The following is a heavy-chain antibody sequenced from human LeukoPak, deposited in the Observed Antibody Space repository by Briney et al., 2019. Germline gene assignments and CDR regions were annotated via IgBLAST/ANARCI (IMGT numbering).Heavy chain of an antibody. CDR3: ARVRIAAAGREFDC. V-gene: IGHV3-21*01. CDR1: GFTFSSYS. J-gene: IGHJ4*02. Sequence: GGSLRLSCAASGFTFSSYSMNWVRQAPGKGLEWVSSISSSSSYIYYADSVKGRFTISRDNAKNSLYLQMNSLRAEDTAVYYCARVRIAAAGREFDCWGQGTLVTVSS. D-gene: IGHD6-13*01. CDR2: ISSSSSYI.